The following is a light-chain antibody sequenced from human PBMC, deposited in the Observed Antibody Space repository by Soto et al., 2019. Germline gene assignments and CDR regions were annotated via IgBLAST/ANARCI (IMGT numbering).Light chain of an antibody. J-gene: IGKJ2*01. CDR3: QQFYDLPRT. Sequence: DIQMTQSPSSLSASVGDRVTITFQASQDISKYLNWYQQRPGKAPELLIYDASNLETGVPSRFSGSGSGTDFTFTISSLQPEDIATYFCQQFYDLPRTFDQGTKLEI. CDR1: QDISKY. CDR2: DAS. V-gene: IGKV1-33*01.